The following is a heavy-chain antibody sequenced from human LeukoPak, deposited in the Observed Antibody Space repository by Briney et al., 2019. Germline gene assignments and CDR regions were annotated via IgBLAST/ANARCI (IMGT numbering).Heavy chain of an antibody. CDR2: VRGSGSDK. Sequence: HPGGSLRLSCAASGFTFSSNAMSWVRQAPGKGLEWVSAVRGSGSDKYYADSVKGRFTISRDNSKNTLYLQMSSLRAEDTAIYYCAKTSRVNSGYDSPFDYWGQGTLVTVSS. D-gene: IGHD5-12*01. J-gene: IGHJ4*02. CDR3: AKTSRVNSGYDSPFDY. CDR1: GFTFSSNA. V-gene: IGHV3-23*01.